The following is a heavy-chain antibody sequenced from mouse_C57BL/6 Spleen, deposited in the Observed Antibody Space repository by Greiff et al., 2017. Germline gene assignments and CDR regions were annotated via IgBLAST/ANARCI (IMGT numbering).Heavy chain of an antibody. CDR3: ARAAYYSNSPWFAY. Sequence: DVKLVESGPGLVKPSQSLSLTCSVTGYSITSGYYWNWIRQFPGNKLEWMGYISYDGSNNYNPSLKNRISITRDTSKNQFFLKLNSVTTEDTATYYCARAAYYSNSPWFAYWGQGTLVTVSA. D-gene: IGHD2-5*01. CDR1: GYSITSGYY. J-gene: IGHJ3*01. V-gene: IGHV3-6*01. CDR2: ISYDGSN.